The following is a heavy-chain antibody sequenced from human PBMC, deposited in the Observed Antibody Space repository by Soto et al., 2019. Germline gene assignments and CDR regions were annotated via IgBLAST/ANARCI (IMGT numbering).Heavy chain of an antibody. V-gene: IGHV3-23*01. Sequence: SGGSLRLSCAASGFTFSSYAMSWVRQAPGKGLEWVSATSGSGGSTYYADSVKGRFTISRDNSKNTLYLQMNSLRAEDTAVYYCAKDFPGDYYDSSGPAGYWGQGTLVTVSS. CDR3: AKDFPGDYYDSSGPAGY. CDR1: GFTFSSYA. D-gene: IGHD3-22*01. CDR2: TSGSGGST. J-gene: IGHJ4*02.